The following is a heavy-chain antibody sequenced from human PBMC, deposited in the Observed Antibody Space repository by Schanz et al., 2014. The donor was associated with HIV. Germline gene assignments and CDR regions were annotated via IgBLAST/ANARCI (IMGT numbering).Heavy chain of an antibody. D-gene: IGHD3-22*01. J-gene: IGHJ6*02. CDR3: ASHGEGITMIVVVNGGYYGMDV. CDR2: IIPVFGTA. V-gene: IGHV1-69*01. Sequence: QEQLVQSGAAVMKPGSSVTVSCKTSGGTFNNYALNWVRQAPGQGLEWMGGIIPVFGTANYAQKFQGRVTINADQSTRTAYMELSSLRFEDTAVYYCASHGEGITMIVVVNGGYYGMDVWGQGTTVTVSS. CDR1: GGTFNNYA.